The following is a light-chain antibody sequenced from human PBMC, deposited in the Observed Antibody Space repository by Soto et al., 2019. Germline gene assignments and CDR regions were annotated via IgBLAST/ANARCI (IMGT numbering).Light chain of an antibody. Sequence: EIVLTQSPATLSLSPGERATLSCRASQSVSIYLAWYQQKPGQAPRLLIYDASNRATGIPARFSGSGSGTDFTLTISSLEPGDFAVYYCQQRSDWPRAFGGGTKVEIK. CDR3: QQRSDWPRA. CDR2: DAS. CDR1: QSVSIY. J-gene: IGKJ4*01. V-gene: IGKV3-11*01.